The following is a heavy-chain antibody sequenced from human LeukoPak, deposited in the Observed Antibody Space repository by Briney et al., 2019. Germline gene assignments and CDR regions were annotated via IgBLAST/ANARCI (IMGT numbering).Heavy chain of an antibody. J-gene: IGHJ4*02. V-gene: IGHV4-59*01. Sequence: SETLSLTCAVSGGSMSHFHWNWFRQPPGKGLEWIGSPFYNEDAKYNPSVKSRVTMSIDTSKSQFSLRLTSVTAADTAVYYCAKGETVTTSPFDHWGQGLLVTVSS. D-gene: IGHD4-17*01. CDR3: AKGETVTTSPFDH. CDR2: PFYNEDA. CDR1: GGSMSHFH.